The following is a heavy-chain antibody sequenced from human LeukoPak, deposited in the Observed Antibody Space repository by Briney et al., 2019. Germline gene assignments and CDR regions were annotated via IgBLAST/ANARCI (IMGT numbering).Heavy chain of an antibody. D-gene: IGHD3/OR15-3a*01. V-gene: IGHV3-30*04. Sequence: GGSLRLSCAASGFTFSSYSLHWVRQAPGKGREWVAHVASDGSYKLYADSVRGRFTISRDNSKNTLFLQMNSLGAEDTGVYYCARDADWSPFYWGQGTLVTVSS. CDR1: GFTFSSYS. CDR2: VASDGSYK. J-gene: IGHJ4*02. CDR3: ARDADWSPFY.